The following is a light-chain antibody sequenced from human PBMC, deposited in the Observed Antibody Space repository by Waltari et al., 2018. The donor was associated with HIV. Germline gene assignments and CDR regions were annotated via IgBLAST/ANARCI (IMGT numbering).Light chain of an antibody. V-gene: IGLV1-40*01. Sequence: QSVLAQPPSVSGAPGQRVTIPCTGSSSNIGAGYDVHWYQQLPGTAPKFLIYGNTNRPSGFPDRFSGSKSGSSASLAITGLQAEDEADYYCQSYDTSLSAYVFGTGTKVTVL. J-gene: IGLJ1*01. CDR2: GNT. CDR3: QSYDTSLSAYV. CDR1: SSNIGAGYD.